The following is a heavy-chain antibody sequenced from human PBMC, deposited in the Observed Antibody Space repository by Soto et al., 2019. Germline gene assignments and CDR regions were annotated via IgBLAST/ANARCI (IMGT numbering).Heavy chain of an antibody. J-gene: IGHJ6*02. D-gene: IGHD6-13*01. CDR2: ISTYNGNT. CDR3: ARRYGIAAAGTYYYYYGMDV. V-gene: IGHV1-18*01. Sequence: QVQLAQSGAEVKKPGASVKVSCKASGYTFTSYGISWVRQAPGQGLEWMGWISTYNGNTNYAQKLQGRVTMTTDTSTSTAYMELRSLRSDDTAVYYCARRYGIAAAGTYYYYYGMDVWGQGTTVTVSS. CDR1: GYTFTSYG.